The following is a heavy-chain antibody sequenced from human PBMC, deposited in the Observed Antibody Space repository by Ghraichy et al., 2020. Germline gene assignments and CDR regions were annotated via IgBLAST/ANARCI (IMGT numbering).Heavy chain of an antibody. CDR2: IYYSGST. D-gene: IGHD6-13*01. CDR1: GGSISSSSYY. CDR3: ANGVAAPGDYYYYYMDV. V-gene: IGHV4-39*01. J-gene: IGHJ6*03. Sequence: SETLSLTCTVSGGSISSSSYYWGWIRQPPRKGLEWIGSIYYSGSTYYNPSLKSRVTISVDTSKNQFSLKLSSVTAADTAVYYCANGVAAPGDYYYYYMDVWGKGTTVTVSS.